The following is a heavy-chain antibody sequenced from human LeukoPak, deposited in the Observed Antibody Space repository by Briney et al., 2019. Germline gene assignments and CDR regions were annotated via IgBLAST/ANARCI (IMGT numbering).Heavy chain of an antibody. CDR2: IYTSGST. CDR1: GGSISSYY. CDR3: ARRVDFWSGSYPSSHLDY. J-gene: IGHJ4*02. V-gene: IGHV4-4*07. D-gene: IGHD3-3*01. Sequence: PSETLSLTCTVSGGSISSYYWSWMRQPAGKGLEWIGRIYTSGSTNYNPSLKSRVTMSVDTSKNQFSLKLSSVTAADTAVYYCARRVDFWSGSYPSSHLDYWGQGTLVTVSS.